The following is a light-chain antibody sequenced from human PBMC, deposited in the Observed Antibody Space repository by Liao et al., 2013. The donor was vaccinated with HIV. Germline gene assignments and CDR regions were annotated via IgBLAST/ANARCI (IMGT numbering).Light chain of an antibody. V-gene: IGLV3-1*01. CDR3: QAWDSSAVV. Sequence: SYDLTQPPSVSVSPGQTATITCSGDKLGDKSVCWYQQRPGQSPVLVIYEDTKRPSGIPERFSGFNFGNTATLTISGTQAMDEGDYYCQAWDSSAVVFGGGTKLTVL. CDR2: EDT. J-gene: IGLJ2*01. CDR1: KLGDKS.